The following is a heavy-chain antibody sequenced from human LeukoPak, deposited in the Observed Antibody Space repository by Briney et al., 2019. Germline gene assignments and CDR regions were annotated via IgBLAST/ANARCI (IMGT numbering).Heavy chain of an antibody. D-gene: IGHD4-17*01. J-gene: IGHJ3*01. Sequence: PGGSLRLSCAPSGFTPTRYAMTWVRPAPGKGLEWVSYIRDSGDCTSYAESVKGRFTVSRDNSKNTLYLQMDSLRAEDTAIYYCGRDPNGDYVGAFEFRGQGTLVTVSS. V-gene: IGHV3-23*01. CDR3: GRDPNGDYVGAFEF. CDR2: IRDSGDCT. CDR1: GFTPTRYA.